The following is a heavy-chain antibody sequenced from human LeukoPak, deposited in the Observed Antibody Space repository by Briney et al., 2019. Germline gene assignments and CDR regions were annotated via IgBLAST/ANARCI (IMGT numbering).Heavy chain of an antibody. J-gene: IGHJ6*02. V-gene: IGHV4-34*01. Sequence: SEALSLTCAVYGGSFSGYYWSWIRQPPGKGLEWIEEINHSGSTNYNPSLKSRVTISVDTSKNQFSLKLSSVTAADTAVYYCARGGSNWPHSPYYYYGMDVWGQGTTVTVSS. CDR3: ARGGSNWPHSPYYYYGMDV. CDR2: INHSGST. D-gene: IGHD1-20*01. CDR1: GGSFSGYY.